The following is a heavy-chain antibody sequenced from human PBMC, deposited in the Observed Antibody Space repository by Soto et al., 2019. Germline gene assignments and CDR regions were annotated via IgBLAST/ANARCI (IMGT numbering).Heavy chain of an antibody. J-gene: IGHJ4*02. CDR3: ARGGYYDFWSGYPRPLRY. CDR1: GGSFSGYY. D-gene: IGHD3-3*01. CDR2: INHSGST. V-gene: IGHV4-34*01. Sequence: SETLSLTCAVYGGSFSGYYWSWIRQPPGKGLEWIGEINHSGSTNYNPSLKSRVTISVDTSKNQFSLKLSSVTAADTAVYYCARGGYYDFWSGYPRPLRYWGQGAMVTVYS.